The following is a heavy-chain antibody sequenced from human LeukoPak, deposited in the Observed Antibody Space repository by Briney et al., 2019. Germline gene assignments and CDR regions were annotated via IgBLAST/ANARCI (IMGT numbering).Heavy chain of an antibody. D-gene: IGHD2-21*02. V-gene: IGHV1-18*01. CDR2: ISAYNGNT. CDR3: ARAGIAYRGGDCSYPYYFDY. CDR1: GYTFTSYG. Sequence: ASVKVSCKASGYTFTSYGISWVRQAPGQGLEWMGWISAYNGNTNYAQNLQARVTMTTDTSTSTAYMELRSLRSDDTAVYYCARAGIAYRGGDCSYPYYFDYWGQGTLVTVSS. J-gene: IGHJ4*02.